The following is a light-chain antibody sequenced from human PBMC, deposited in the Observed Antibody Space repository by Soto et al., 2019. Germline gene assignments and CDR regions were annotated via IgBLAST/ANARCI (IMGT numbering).Light chain of an antibody. Sequence: DIQMTQSPSSLSASVGDRVTITCRASQSISSYLNWYQQKPGKAPKLLIYAASSLQSGVPSRFSGSGSGTDFTLTISSLQPEDFATYDCQQSYSTPALTFGGWTKVEIK. J-gene: IGKJ4*01. CDR3: QQSYSTPALT. V-gene: IGKV1-39*01. CDR2: AAS. CDR1: QSISSY.